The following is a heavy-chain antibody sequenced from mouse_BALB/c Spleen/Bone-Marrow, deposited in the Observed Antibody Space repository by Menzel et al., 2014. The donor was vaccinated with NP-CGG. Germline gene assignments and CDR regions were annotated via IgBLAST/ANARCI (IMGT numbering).Heavy chain of an antibody. CDR3: ARIYDGYFLFDY. CDR1: GYTFTDYN. J-gene: IGHJ2*01. D-gene: IGHD2-3*01. CDR2: IYPYNGGT. Sequence: EVQLVESGPELVKPGASVKISCKASGYTFTDYNMHWVKQSHRQSLEWIGYIYPYNGGTGYNQEFKSKATLTVDNSSSTAYMELRSLTSEDSAVYYCARIYDGYFLFDYWGQGTTLTVSS. V-gene: IGHV1S29*02.